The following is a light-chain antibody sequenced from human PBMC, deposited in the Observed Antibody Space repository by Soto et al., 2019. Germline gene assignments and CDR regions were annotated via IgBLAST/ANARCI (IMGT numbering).Light chain of an antibody. CDR3: QQSLTNFT. J-gene: IGKJ4*01. Sequence: DIQMTQSPSSLSASVGDRVIITCRTSQSISSYLNWYQQRAGKAPNLLIYAASTLQSGVPSRFSGSVSATDFTLTISSLQPEDFGIYYCQQSLTNFTFGGGTKVEI. V-gene: IGKV1-39*01. CDR1: QSISSY. CDR2: AAS.